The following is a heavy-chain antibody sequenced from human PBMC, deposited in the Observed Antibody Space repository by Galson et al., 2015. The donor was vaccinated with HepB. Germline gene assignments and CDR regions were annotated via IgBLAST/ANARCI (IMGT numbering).Heavy chain of an antibody. Sequence: SLRLSCAASGFTFSSYAMSWVRQAPGKGLEWVSAISGSGGSTYYADSVKGRFTISRDNSKNTLYLQVNSLRAEDTAVYYCAKGGWIAVAPSDYWGQGTLVTVSS. CDR3: AKGGWIAVAPSDY. CDR2: ISGSGGST. V-gene: IGHV3-23*01. CDR1: GFTFSSYA. D-gene: IGHD6-19*01. J-gene: IGHJ4*02.